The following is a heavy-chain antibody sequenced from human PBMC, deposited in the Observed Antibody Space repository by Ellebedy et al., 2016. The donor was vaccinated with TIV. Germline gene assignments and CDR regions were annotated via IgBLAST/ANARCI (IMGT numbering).Heavy chain of an antibody. CDR3: ARGRLGYYGSGRLYGMDV. V-gene: IGHV4-59*08. CDR1: GGSISSYY. D-gene: IGHD3-10*01. CDR2: IYYSGST. J-gene: IGHJ6*02. Sequence: GSLRLSXTVSGGSISSYYWSWIRQPPGKGLEWIGYIYYSGSTNYNPSLKSRVTISVDTSKNQFSLKLSSVTAADTAVYYCARGRLGYYGSGRLYGMDVWGQGTTVTVSS.